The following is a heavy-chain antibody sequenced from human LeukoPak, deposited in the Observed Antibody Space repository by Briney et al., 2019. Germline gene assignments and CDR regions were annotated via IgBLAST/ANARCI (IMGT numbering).Heavy chain of an antibody. J-gene: IGHJ4*02. V-gene: IGHV1-58*02. CDR1: GFTFTSSA. Sequence: SVKVSCKASGFTFTSSAMQWVRQARGQRHEWIGCIVVGSGTTNYTQTFKERVTITRDMSTSTAYMELSSLRSEDTAVYYCAAGIDYYYGAGSYYVDYWGQGTLVTVSS. CDR3: AAGIDYYYGAGSYYVDY. D-gene: IGHD3-10*01. CDR2: IVVGSGTT.